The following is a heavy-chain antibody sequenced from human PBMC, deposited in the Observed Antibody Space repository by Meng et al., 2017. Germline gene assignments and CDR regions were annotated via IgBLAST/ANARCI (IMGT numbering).Heavy chain of an antibody. CDR2: MKSNVDGGTV. J-gene: IGHJ4*01. Sequence: VKLVDSGGGLVKCGGSLRLSCAASGFTFSKAWMAWVRQAPGKGREWIGRMKSNVDGGTVDYAAAVKGRFFISRDDSENTFYLQMNSLKTEDTAVYYCSGHVDYWGHGTLVTVSS. CDR1: GFTFSKAW. CDR3: SGHVDY. V-gene: IGHV3-15*01.